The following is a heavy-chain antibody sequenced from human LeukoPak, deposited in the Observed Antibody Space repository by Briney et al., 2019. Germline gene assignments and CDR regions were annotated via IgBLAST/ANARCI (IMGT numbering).Heavy chain of an antibody. CDR1: GFTFSNYG. D-gene: IGHD1-26*01. V-gene: IGHV3-30*02. CDR3: AKGFSGKFDY. J-gene: IGHJ4*02. Sequence: GGSLRLSCAASGFTFSNYGMHWVRQAPGKGLEWVTFIRFDGSNKYYAASVKGRFTIPRDNSKNTLYLQLNSLRTEDTAVYYCAKGFSGKFDYWGQGTLVTVSS. CDR2: IRFDGSNK.